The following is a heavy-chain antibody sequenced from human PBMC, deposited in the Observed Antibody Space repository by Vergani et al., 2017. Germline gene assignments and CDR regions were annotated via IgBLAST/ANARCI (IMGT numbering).Heavy chain of an antibody. CDR3: ARHRGYSYGDYDY. J-gene: IGHJ4*02. Sequence: QVQLQESGPGLVKPSETLSLTCTVSGGSISSYYWSWTRQPPGKGLEWIGYIYTSGSTNYNPSLKSRVTISVDTSKNQFSLKLSSVTAADTAVYYCARHRGYSYGDYDYWGQGTLVTVSS. CDR1: GGSISSYY. V-gene: IGHV4-4*09. D-gene: IGHD5-18*01. CDR2: IYTSGST.